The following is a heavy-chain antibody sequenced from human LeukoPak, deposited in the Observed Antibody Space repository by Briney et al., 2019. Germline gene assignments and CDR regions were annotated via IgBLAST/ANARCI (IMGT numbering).Heavy chain of an antibody. D-gene: IGHD3-16*01. CDR2: VNPGGSGT. Sequence: GGSLRLSCAASGFTFTNYAMRWVRQAPGKGLEWVSTVNPGGSGTYYADSVKGRFTVSRDNSKNMVYLQMNSLRPKDTALYYCAKGESQPKYYFDYWGRGALVTVSS. V-gene: IGHV3-23*01. CDR3: AKGESQPKYYFDY. J-gene: IGHJ4*02. CDR1: GFTFTNYA.